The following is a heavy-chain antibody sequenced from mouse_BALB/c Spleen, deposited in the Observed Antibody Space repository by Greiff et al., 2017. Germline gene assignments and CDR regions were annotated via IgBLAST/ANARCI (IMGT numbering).Heavy chain of an antibody. Sequence: QVQLQQSGPGLVQPSQSLSITCTVSGFSLTSYGVHWVRQSPGKGLEWLGVIWSGGSTDYNAAFISRLSISKDNSKSQVFFKMNSLQANDTAIYYCARGANWDYFDDWGQGTTLTVSS. J-gene: IGHJ2*01. V-gene: IGHV2-2*02. D-gene: IGHD4-1*01. CDR3: ARGANWDYFDD. CDR1: GFSLTSYG. CDR2: IWSGGST.